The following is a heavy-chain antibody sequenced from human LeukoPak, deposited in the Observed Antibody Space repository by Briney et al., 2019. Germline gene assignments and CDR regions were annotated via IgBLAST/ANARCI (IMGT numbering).Heavy chain of an antibody. Sequence: GRSLRLSCAASGFTFSSYGMHWVRQAPGKGLEWVAVISYDGSNKYYADSVKGRFTISSDNSKNTLYLQMNSLRAEDTAVYYCAKPAGVTYRNFDYWGQGTLVTVSS. CDR1: GFTFSSYG. V-gene: IGHV3-30*18. CDR2: ISYDGSNK. D-gene: IGHD4-23*01. CDR3: AKPAGVTYRNFDY. J-gene: IGHJ4*02.